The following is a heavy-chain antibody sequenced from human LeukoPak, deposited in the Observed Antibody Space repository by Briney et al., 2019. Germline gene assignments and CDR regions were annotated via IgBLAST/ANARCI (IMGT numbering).Heavy chain of an antibody. CDR3: AKESYYDSSEGYYFDY. V-gene: IGHV3-43D*04. J-gene: IGHJ4*02. CDR2: ISWDGGST. D-gene: IGHD3-22*01. CDR1: GFTFDDYA. Sequence: PGGSLRLSCAASGFTFDDYALHWVRQAPGKGLEWVSLISWDGGSTYYADSVKGRFTISRDNSKNSLYLQMNSLRAEDNSLYYFAKESYYDSSEGYYFDYWGQGTLVTVSS.